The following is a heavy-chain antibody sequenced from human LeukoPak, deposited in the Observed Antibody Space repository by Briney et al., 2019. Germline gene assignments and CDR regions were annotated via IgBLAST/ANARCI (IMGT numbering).Heavy chain of an antibody. J-gene: IGHJ6*03. Sequence: ASVKVSCKASGYTFTSYDINWVRQATGQGLEWMGWMNPNSGNTGYAQKFQGRVTITRNTSISTAYMELSSLRSEDTAVYYCTRSGTNYYHYYMDVWGKGTTVTVSS. CDR3: TRSGTNYYHYYMDV. D-gene: IGHD1-26*01. CDR1: GYTFTSYD. CDR2: MNPNSGNT. V-gene: IGHV1-8*03.